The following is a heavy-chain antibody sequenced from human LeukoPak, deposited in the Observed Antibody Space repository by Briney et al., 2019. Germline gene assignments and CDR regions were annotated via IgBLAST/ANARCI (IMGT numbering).Heavy chain of an antibody. J-gene: IGHJ4*02. V-gene: IGHV4-34*12. CDR1: GGSFSGDY. CDR3: ARVPHYYFGYGYFDP. D-gene: IGHD3-10*01. Sequence: ASETLSPTCVVYGGSFSGDYWSWIRQPPEKAMGWIGEIVQSVTYNFNPSLKRRSTLSVDTSKTQPSLTLTSMTAADTAVYYCARVPHYYFGYGYFDPWGQGNLVTVSS. CDR2: IVQSVTY.